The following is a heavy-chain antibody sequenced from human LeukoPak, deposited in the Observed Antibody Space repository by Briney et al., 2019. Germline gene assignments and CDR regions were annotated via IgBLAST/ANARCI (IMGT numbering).Heavy chain of an antibody. V-gene: IGHV3-23*01. CDR1: GXTFSSYT. J-gene: IGHJ4*02. Sequence: GGSLRXXXXAXGXTFSSYTMSWVRQAPGKGLEWVSAISGSGGSTYYADSVKGRFTISRDNSKNTLYLQMNSLRAEDTAVYYCAKGRSSSGWYGGGTTFDYWGQGTLVTVSS. CDR3: AKGRSSSGWYGGGTTFDY. CDR2: ISGSGGST. D-gene: IGHD6-19*01.